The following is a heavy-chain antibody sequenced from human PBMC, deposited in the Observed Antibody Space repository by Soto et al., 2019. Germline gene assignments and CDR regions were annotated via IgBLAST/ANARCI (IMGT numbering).Heavy chain of an antibody. CDR2: IIPGLNTT. J-gene: IGHJ6*02. Sequence: QVQLVQSGAEVKKPGSSVKVSCKASGGTFSSYGVSWVRQAPGQGLEWMGGIIPGLNTTAYAEKFQGRITLFADESTSTAYMELTSLTSEDSAVYYCAREDYGSGPPGALYHGLDVWGQGTTVTVSS. V-gene: IGHV1-69*01. D-gene: IGHD3-10*01. CDR3: AREDYGSGPPGALYHGLDV. CDR1: GGTFSSYG.